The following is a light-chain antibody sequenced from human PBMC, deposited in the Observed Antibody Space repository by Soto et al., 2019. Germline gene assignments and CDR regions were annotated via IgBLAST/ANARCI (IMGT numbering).Light chain of an antibody. CDR2: KAT. V-gene: IGKV1-5*03. Sequence: DIQMTQSPSTLSASVGDRVTITCRASQSITTCLDWYQQKQGKAPKLLIYKATQLQTGVPSRFSGSGSGTEFSLPISSLQPEDFAIYYCQQYNDYQYTFGQGTKLEIK. CDR1: QSITTC. CDR3: QQYNDYQYT. J-gene: IGKJ2*01.